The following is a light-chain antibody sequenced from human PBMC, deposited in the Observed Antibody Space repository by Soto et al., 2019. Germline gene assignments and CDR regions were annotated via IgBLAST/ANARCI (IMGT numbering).Light chain of an antibody. CDR1: QSLLHSNAYNY. J-gene: IGKJ2*01. CDR3: MQALQTPDT. V-gene: IGKV2-28*01. CDR2: LGS. Sequence: DIVMTQSPLSLPVTPGEPASISCRSSQSLLHSNAYNYVDWYLQKPGQPPQLLIYLGSSRSSGVPARFSGGGSGTDFTLKISRVETEDVWVYYCMQALQTPDTFGQGTKLEIK.